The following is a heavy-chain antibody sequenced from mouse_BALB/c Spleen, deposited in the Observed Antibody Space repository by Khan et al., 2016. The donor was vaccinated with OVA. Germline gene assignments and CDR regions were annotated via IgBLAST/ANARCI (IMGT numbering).Heavy chain of an antibody. CDR3: ARGYFGNYEFAY. J-gene: IGHJ3*01. CDR2: IFPGTVTT. V-gene: IGHV1S132*01. D-gene: IGHD2-1*01. CDR1: GYTFTNYW. Sequence: QVQLQQSGAELVKPGASVKLSCKTSGYTFTNYWIQWIKQRPGQGLGWIGQIFPGTVTTYYNVIFKAKATLPIDTSSSTAYMQLNCLTSEYSAVYVCARGYFGNYEFAYWGQGTLITVSP.